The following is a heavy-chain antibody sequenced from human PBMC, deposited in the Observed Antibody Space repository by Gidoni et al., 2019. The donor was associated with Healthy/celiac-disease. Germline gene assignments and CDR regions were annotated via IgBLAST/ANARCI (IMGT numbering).Heavy chain of an antibody. V-gene: IGHV4-34*01. Sequence: QVQLQQWGAGLLKPSETLSLTCAVYGGSFSGYYWSWIRQPPGKGLEWIGESNHSGSTNYNPSLKSRVTISVDTSKNQFSLKLSSVTAADTAVYYCARTMVRGVIPYWGQGTLVTVSS. CDR3: ARTMVRGVIPY. CDR1: GGSFSGYY. J-gene: IGHJ4*02. CDR2: SNHSGST. D-gene: IGHD3-10*01.